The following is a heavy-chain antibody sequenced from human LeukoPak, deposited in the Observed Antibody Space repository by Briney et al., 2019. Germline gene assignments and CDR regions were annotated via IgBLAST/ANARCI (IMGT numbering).Heavy chain of an antibody. J-gene: IGHJ4*02. D-gene: IGHD6-6*01. Sequence: SVKVSCKASGGTFSSYAISWVRQAPGQGLEWMGRIIPIFGTANYAQKFQGRVTITADKSTSTAYMELSSLRSEDTAVYYCARMYSSSPYYFDYWGQGNLVTVSS. CDR1: GGTFSSYA. V-gene: IGHV1-69*06. CDR2: IIPIFGTA. CDR3: ARMYSSSPYYFDY.